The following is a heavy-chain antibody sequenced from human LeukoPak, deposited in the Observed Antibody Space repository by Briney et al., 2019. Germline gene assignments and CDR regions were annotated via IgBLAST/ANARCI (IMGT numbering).Heavy chain of an antibody. CDR1: GFSVTNNY. D-gene: IGHD2-2*01. CDR3: AKDRLVPTASTRTVHMDV. Sequence: GGSLRLSCAVSGFSVTNNYMSWVRQAPGKGLEWVSVFYVGGATYYADSVKGRFTISRDNAKNSLFLQMNSLRDDDTAVYYCAKDRLVPTASTRTVHMDVWGQGTTVTVSS. CDR2: FYVGGAT. V-gene: IGHV3-53*01. J-gene: IGHJ6*02.